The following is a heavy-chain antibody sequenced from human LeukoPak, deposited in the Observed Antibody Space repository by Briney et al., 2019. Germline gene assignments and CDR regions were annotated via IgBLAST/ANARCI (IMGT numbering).Heavy chain of an antibody. V-gene: IGHV4-4*07. CDR2: IYTSGST. D-gene: IGHD2-15*01. J-gene: IGHJ4*02. CDR1: GGSISSYY. Sequence: SETLSLTCTVSGGSISSYYWSWIRQPAGKGLEWIGRIYTSGSTNYNPSLKSRVTMSVDTSKNQFSLKLSSVTAADTAVYYCARGYCSGGSCPGRAFDYWGQGTLVTVSS. CDR3: ARGYCSGGSCPGRAFDY.